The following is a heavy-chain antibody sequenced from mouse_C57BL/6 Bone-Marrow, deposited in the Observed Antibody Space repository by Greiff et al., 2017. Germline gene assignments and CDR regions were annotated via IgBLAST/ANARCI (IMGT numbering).Heavy chain of an antibody. V-gene: IGHV1-50*01. CDR2: IDPSDSYT. CDR1: GFTFTSYW. J-gene: IGHJ1*03. D-gene: IGHD1-1*01. CDR3: ARWGYGNPWYFDV. Sequence: QVQLQQPGAELVKPGASVKLSCKASGFTFTSYWMQWVQQRPGQGLEWIGEIDPSDSYTNYNQKFKGKATLTIDTSTSTAYMQLSILTSEDSAVYYCARWGYGNPWYFDVWGTGTTVTVSA.